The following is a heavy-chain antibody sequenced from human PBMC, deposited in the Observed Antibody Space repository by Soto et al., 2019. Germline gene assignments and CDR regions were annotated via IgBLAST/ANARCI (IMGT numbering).Heavy chain of an antibody. CDR3: AREDCSGGSCRFVYKWFDP. J-gene: IGHJ5*02. CDR1: GYTFTSYA. V-gene: IGHV1-3*01. D-gene: IGHD2-15*01. CDR2: INAGNGNT. Sequence: ASVKVSCKASGYTFTSYAMHWVRQAPGQRLEWMGWINAGNGNTKYSQKFQGRVTITRDTSASTAYMELSSLRSEDTAVYYCAREDCSGGSCRFVYKWFDPWGQGTLVTVSS.